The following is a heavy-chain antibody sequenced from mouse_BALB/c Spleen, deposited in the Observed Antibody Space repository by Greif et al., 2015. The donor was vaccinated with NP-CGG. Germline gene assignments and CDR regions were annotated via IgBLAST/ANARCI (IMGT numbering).Heavy chain of an antibody. CDR2: ISSGGST. CDR1: GFTFSSYA. CDR3: ARGYDYDSAMDY. V-gene: IGHV5-6-5*01. Sequence: EVQLVESGGGLVKPGGSLKLSCAASGFTFSSYAMSWVRQTPEKRLEWVASISSGGSTYYPDSVKGRFTISRDNARNILYLQMSSLRSEDTAMYCCARGYDYDSAMDYWGQGTSVTVSS. J-gene: IGHJ4*01. D-gene: IGHD2-4*01.